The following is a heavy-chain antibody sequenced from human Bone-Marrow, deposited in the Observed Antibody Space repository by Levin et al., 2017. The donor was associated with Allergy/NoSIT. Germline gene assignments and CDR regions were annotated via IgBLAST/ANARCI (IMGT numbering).Heavy chain of an antibody. V-gene: IGHV1-18*01. CDR2: ISTYNGKT. CDR1: GYTFTYYG. D-gene: IGHD6-13*01. Sequence: GESLKISCKASGYTFTYYGISWVRQAPGQGLEWMGWISTYNGKTNYAQKFQGRVAMTTDTSTRTAYMELRSLTSDDTAVYYCSRDRKQQLLLYNTFEPWGQGTLVTVSS. J-gene: IGHJ5*02. CDR3: SRDRKQQLLLYNTFEP.